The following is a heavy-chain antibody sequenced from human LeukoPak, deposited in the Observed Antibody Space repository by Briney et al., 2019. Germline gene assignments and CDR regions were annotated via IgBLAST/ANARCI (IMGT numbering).Heavy chain of an antibody. CDR2: IYYSGST. Sequence: SETLSLTCTVSGGSISNYYWSWIRQPPGKGLEWIGYIYYSGSTNYNPSLKSRVTISVDTSKNQFSLKLSSVTAADTAVYYCASSGLYGYYYFDYWGQGTLVTVSS. J-gene: IGHJ4*02. CDR1: GGSISNYY. D-gene: IGHD5-24*01. CDR3: ASSGLYGYYYFDY. V-gene: IGHV4-59*01.